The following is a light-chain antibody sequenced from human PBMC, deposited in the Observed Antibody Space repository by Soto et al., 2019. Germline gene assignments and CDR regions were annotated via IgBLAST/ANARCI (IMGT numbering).Light chain of an antibody. CDR1: QSVSSY. Sequence: IVLTQSPATLSSSPGERATLSCRASQSVSSYLAWYQQKPGQAPRLLIYDASDRATGIPARFSGSGSGTDFTLTISSLEPEDFAVYYCPQRSNWPRTFGQGTKVEIK. J-gene: IGKJ1*01. CDR2: DAS. V-gene: IGKV3-11*01. CDR3: PQRSNWPRT.